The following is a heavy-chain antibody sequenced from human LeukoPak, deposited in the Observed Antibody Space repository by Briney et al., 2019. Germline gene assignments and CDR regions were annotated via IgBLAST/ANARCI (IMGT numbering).Heavy chain of an antibody. V-gene: IGHV4-34*01. J-gene: IGHJ4*02. CDR1: GDSLNNRY. Sequence: SETLSLTCTVSGDSLNNRYWDWIRQPPGKGLEWIGEIHAVEGTNYDPSLRSRVTVSLDTSKNQFSLKMSSVTAADTAVYYCTSGTDSRKLGYWGQGTLVTVSS. CDR3: TSGTDSRKLGY. D-gene: IGHD3-22*01. CDR2: IHAVEGT.